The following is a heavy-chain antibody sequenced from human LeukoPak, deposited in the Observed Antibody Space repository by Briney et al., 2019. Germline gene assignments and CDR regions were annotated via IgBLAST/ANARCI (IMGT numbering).Heavy chain of an antibody. V-gene: IGHV3-21*01. J-gene: IGHJ6*03. CDR1: GFTFSSYS. CDR2: ISSSSSYI. CDR3: ARDRCSGGRCYSLSVGYMDV. Sequence: GSLRLSCAASGFTFSSYSMNWVRQAPGKGLEWVSSISSSSSYIYYADSVKGRFTISRDNAKNSLYLQMNSLRAEDTAVYYCARDRCSGGRCYSLSVGYMDVWGKGTTVTVSS. D-gene: IGHD2-15*01.